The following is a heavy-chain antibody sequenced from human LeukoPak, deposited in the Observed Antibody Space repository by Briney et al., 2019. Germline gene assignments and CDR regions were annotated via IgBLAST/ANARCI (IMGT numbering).Heavy chain of an antibody. Sequence: GGSLRLSCAASGFTFSSYAMHWVRQAPGKGLEWVAVISYDGSNKYYADSVKGRFTISRDNSKNTLYLQMNSLRAEDTAVYYCARGGSETLLDYWGQGTLVTVSS. CDR2: ISYDGSNK. CDR3: ARGGSETLLDY. CDR1: GFTFSSYA. J-gene: IGHJ4*02. V-gene: IGHV3-30-3*01.